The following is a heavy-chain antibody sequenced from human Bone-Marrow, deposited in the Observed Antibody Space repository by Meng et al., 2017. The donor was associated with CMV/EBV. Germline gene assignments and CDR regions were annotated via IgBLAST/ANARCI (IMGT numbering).Heavy chain of an antibody. CDR2: INHSGST. D-gene: IGHD3-3*01. J-gene: IGHJ6*02. Sequence: SETLSLTCAVYGGSFSGYYWSWIRQPPGKGLEWIGEINHSGSTNYNPSLKSRVTISVDTSKNQFSLKLSAVTAADTAVYYCARVRVTIFPSPHYYGMDVWGQGTTVTVSS. CDR3: ARVRVTIFPSPHYYGMDV. V-gene: IGHV4-34*01. CDR1: GGSFSGYY.